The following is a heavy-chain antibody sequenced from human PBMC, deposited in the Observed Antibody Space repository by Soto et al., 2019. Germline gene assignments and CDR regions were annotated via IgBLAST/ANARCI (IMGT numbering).Heavy chain of an antibody. Sequence: EVQLVQSGGGSVQPGGSLRLSCAASGFTFTNYWMHWVRQVPGKGLVWVSRIDGVGTGTSYSDSVRGRFTISRDNAENMLYLQMNSLRAEDTAVYYCTTVFEDWGKGTLVTVSS. J-gene: IGHJ4*02. V-gene: IGHV3-74*01. CDR3: TTVFED. CDR1: GFTFTNYW. CDR2: IDGVGTGT.